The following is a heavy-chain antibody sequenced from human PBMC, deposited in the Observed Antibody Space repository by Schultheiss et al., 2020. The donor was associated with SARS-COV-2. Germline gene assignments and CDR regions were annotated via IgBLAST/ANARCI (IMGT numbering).Heavy chain of an antibody. CDR2: ISYDGSNK. CDR1: GFTFSSYW. V-gene: IGHV3-30*01. CDR3: AREMDTAMVTIPGYYYYGMDV. Sequence: GGSLRLSCAASGFTFSSYWMSWVRQAPGKGLEWVAVISYDGSNKYYADSVKGRFTISRDNSKNTLYLQMNSLRAEDTAVYYCAREMDTAMVTIPGYYYYGMDVWGQGTTVTVSS. J-gene: IGHJ6*02. D-gene: IGHD5-18*01.